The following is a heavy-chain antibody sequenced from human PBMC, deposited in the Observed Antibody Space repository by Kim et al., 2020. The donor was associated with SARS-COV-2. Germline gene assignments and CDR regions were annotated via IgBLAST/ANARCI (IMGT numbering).Heavy chain of an antibody. CDR2: ISSSGSTI. Sequence: GGSLRLSCAASGFTFSDYYMSWIRQAPGKGLEWVSYISSSGSTIYYADSVKGRFTISRDNAKNSLYLQMNSLRAEDTAVYYCARVRHYGSPPYYFDYWGQGTLVTVSS. CDR3: ARVRHYGSPPYYFDY. D-gene: IGHD3-10*01. J-gene: IGHJ4*02. V-gene: IGHV3-11*04. CDR1: GFTFSDYY.